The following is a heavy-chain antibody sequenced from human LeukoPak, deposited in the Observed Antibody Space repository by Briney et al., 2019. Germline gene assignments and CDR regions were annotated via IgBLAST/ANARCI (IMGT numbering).Heavy chain of an antibody. J-gene: IGHJ5*02. V-gene: IGHV4-39*07. Sequence: SETLSLTCTVSGGSISSSSYYWGWIRQPPGKGLEWIGSIYYSGSTYYNPSLKSRVTISVDTSKNQFSLKLSSVTAADTAVYYCARDQTWLRGFDPWGQGTLVTVSS. CDR3: ARDQTWLRGFDP. CDR1: GGSISSSSYY. D-gene: IGHD3-9*01. CDR2: IYYSGST.